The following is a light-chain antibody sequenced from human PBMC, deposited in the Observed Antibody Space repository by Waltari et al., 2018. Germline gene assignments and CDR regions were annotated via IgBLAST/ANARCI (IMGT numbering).Light chain of an antibody. Sequence: QSVLTQPASVSESPGQSITISCTGTNSDVGGYNYVSWYQQYPGKAPRLMIYDVTKRPSGVSNRFSGSKSGNTASLTISGLQAEDEADYYCSSYTSSGTLRIFGGGTKVTAL. CDR1: NSDVGGYNY. V-gene: IGLV2-14*01. CDR3: SSYTSSGTLRI. J-gene: IGLJ2*01. CDR2: DVT.